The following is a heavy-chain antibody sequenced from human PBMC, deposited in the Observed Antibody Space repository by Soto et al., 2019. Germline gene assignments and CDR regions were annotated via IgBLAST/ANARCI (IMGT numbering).Heavy chain of an antibody. CDR1: GYTFTSYY. V-gene: IGHV1-46*01. J-gene: IGHJ6*02. CDR2: INPSGGST. D-gene: IGHD5-18*01. Sequence: QVQLVQSGAEVKKPGASVKVSCKASGYTFTSYYMHWVRQAPGQGLEWMGIINPSGGSTSYAQKFQGRVTMTSDTSTSTVYMELSSLRSEDTAVYYCASKISPDYSYGTTYYYYGMDVWGQGTTVTVSS. CDR3: ASKISPDYSYGTTYYYYGMDV.